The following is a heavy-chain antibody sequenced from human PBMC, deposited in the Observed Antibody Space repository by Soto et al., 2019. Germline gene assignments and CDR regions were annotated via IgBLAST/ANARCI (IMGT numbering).Heavy chain of an antibody. CDR1: GNSCTSYW. CDR2: IDPSDSYI. V-gene: IGHV5-10-1*01. J-gene: IGHJ6*02. Sequence: XESLSVSTHASGNSCTSYWVSLVRQVPGKGLEWMGRIDPSDSYIDYSPSFQGHVTVAVDKSTTTAYLQWSSLKASDTAIYYCARINQLQPSYGMDVWGQGTTVTVSS. CDR3: ARINQLQPSYGMDV. D-gene: IGHD2-2*01.